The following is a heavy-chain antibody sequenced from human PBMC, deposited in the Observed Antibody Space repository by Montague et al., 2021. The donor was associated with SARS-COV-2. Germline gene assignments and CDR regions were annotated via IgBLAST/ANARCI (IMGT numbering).Heavy chain of an antibody. Sequence: SETLSLTCTVSGLSIGSGDYWGWIRQPPGKRLEWIGSIYHSGTTYNNPSLQRRITMSITTSTHQFSLRLTSVTAADTAVFFCVREKAGGLRNVLDIWGQGTTVTVSS. J-gene: IGHJ3*02. CDR1: GLSIGSGDY. CDR2: IYHSGTT. CDR3: VREKAGGLRNVLDI. V-gene: IGHV4-38-2*02.